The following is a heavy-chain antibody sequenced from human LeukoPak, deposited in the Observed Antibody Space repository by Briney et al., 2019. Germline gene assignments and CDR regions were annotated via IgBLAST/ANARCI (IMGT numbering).Heavy chain of an antibody. CDR3: ARGSMAAAGTVDY. Sequence: GGSLRLSCAASGFTVSTNYMSWVRQAPGKGLEWVSVIYANEKTYYADSVEGRFTISRDNSKNTVFLLMNSLRAEDTAVYYCARGSMAAAGTVDYWGQGTLVTVSS. CDR2: IYANEKT. V-gene: IGHV3-53*01. CDR1: GFTVSTNY. D-gene: IGHD6-13*01. J-gene: IGHJ4*02.